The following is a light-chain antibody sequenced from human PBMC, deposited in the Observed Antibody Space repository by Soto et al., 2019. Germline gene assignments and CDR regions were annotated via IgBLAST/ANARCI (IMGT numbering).Light chain of an antibody. J-gene: IGLJ2*01. CDR1: SSDVGGYNF. V-gene: IGLV2-14*01. CDR2: EVS. CDR3: SSYTGSITLV. Sequence: QSALTQPASVSGSPGQSITISCTGTSSDVGGYNFVSWYQQLPGKAPKLMIYEVSNRPSGISNRFSGSKSGNTASLTISGLQAEDEADYYCSSYTGSITLVFGGGTKLTVL.